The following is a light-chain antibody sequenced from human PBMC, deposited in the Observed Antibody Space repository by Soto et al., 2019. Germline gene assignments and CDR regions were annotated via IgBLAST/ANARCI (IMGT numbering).Light chain of an antibody. CDR3: QNYGGSPGT. CDR2: GAS. Sequence: EIGLTQSPGTLSLSPGEIATLSCRASQSVSTSYLAWYQQRPGQAPRLLISGASSRAAGIPDRFSASGSGTDLTLTINRLEPEDFAVYFCQNYGGSPGTXGQGTKVDI. J-gene: IGKJ1*01. V-gene: IGKV3-20*01. CDR1: QSVSTSY.